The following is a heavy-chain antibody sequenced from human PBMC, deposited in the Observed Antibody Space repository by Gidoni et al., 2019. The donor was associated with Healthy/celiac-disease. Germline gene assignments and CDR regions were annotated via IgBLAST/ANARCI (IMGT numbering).Heavy chain of an antibody. CDR2: ISNSGSPI. Sequence: QVQLVESGGGLVKPGGSLRLSCATSGFPFSHYYMSWIRQAPGKGLEWLAYISNSGSPIYYADSVKGRFTISRDNAKNSLYLQMNSLRAEDTAVYYCARAGLHDYFDYWGQGTLVTVSS. V-gene: IGHV3-11*01. CDR3: ARAGLHDYFDY. D-gene: IGHD4-4*01. J-gene: IGHJ4*02. CDR1: GFPFSHYY.